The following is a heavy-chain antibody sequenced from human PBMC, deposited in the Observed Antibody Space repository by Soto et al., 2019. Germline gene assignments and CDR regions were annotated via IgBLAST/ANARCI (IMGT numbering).Heavy chain of an antibody. CDR1: GFTFSSYA. J-gene: IGHJ4*02. D-gene: IGHD3-10*01. V-gene: IGHV3-30-3*01. Sequence: QVQLVESGGGVVQPGRSLRLSCAASGFTFSSYAMHWVRQAPGKGLEWVAVISYDGSNKYYADSVKGRFTISRDNSQNTLYLQMNSLRAEDTAVYYCARGVYYGSGRYYSGLDYWGQGTLVTVSS. CDR3: ARGVYYGSGRYYSGLDY. CDR2: ISYDGSNK.